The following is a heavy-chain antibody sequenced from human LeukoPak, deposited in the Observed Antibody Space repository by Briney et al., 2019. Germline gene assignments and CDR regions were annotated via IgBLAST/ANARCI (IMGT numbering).Heavy chain of an antibody. J-gene: IGHJ5*02. CDR3: ATAKPWGNWFDP. D-gene: IGHD3-16*01. CDR1: GFTLWTYW. V-gene: IGHV3-74*01. CDR2: INTDGSGT. Sequence: GGSLRLSCAACGFTLWTYWMHGVRQAPGKGLLWVSRINTDGSGTIYADSVKGRFTISRDNANNTLYLQMNSLRAEDTALYYCATAKPWGNWFDPWGQGTLVTVSS.